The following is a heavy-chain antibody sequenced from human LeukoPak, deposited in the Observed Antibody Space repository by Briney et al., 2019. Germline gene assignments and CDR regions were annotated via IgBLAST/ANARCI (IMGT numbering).Heavy chain of an antibody. J-gene: IGHJ4*02. D-gene: IGHD3-10*01. CDR1: RFTFSSYE. CDR3: ARDSYYGSGTFDY. V-gene: IGHV3-48*03. CDR2: ISSSGSTI. Sequence: PGGSLRLSCAASRFTFSSYEMNWVRQAPGKGLEWVSYISSSGSTIYYADSVKGRFTISRDNAKNSLYLQMNSLRAEDTAVYYCARDSYYGSGTFDYWGQGTVVTVSS.